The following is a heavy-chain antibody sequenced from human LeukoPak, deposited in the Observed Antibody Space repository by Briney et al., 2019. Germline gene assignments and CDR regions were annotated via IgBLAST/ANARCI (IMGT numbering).Heavy chain of an antibody. D-gene: IGHD3-22*01. CDR2: IYHSGST. Sequence: SETLPLTCAVSGGSISSGGYSWSWIRQPPGKGLEWIGYIYHSGSTYYNPSLKSRVTISVDRSKNQFSLKLSSVTAADTAVYYCARGGAYYYDSSGYMFDYWGQGTLVTVSS. CDR3: ARGGAYYYDSSGYMFDY. CDR1: GGSISSGGYS. V-gene: IGHV4-30-2*01. J-gene: IGHJ4*02.